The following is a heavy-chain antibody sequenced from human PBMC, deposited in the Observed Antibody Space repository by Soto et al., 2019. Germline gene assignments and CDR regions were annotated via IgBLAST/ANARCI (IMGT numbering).Heavy chain of an antibody. Sequence: ASVKVSCKASGDTFSFYTINWVRQAPGQGLEWMGRINANISNSNYAQKFQGRVTMTTDTSTSTAYMELRSLRSDDTAVYYCARDFTPSDYWGQGTLVTVSS. CDR1: GDTFSFYT. V-gene: IGHV1-18*01. CDR2: INANISNS. J-gene: IGHJ4*02. CDR3: ARDFTPSDY.